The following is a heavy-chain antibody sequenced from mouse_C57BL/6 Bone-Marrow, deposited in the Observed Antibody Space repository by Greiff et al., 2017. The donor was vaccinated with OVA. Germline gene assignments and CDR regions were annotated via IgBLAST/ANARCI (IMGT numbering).Heavy chain of an antibody. CDR3: ARSIAVAYFDY. J-gene: IGHJ2*01. CDR2: IRNKANGYTK. D-gene: IGHD1-1*01. Sequence: EVKLMESGGGLVQPGGSLSLSCAASGFTFTDYYMSWVRQPPGKALEWLGFIRNKANGYTKEYSASVKGRFTIARDNSQSILYHQMNALRAEDSAPYSCARSIAVAYFDYWGQGTTLTVSS. V-gene: IGHV7-3*01. CDR1: GFTFTDYY.